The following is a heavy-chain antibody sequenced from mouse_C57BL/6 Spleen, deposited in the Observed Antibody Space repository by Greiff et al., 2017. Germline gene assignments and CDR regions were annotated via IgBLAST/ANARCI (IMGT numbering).Heavy chain of an antibody. CDR2: INPNNGGT. J-gene: IGHJ1*03. CDR1: GYTFTDYN. V-gene: IGHV1-18*01. CDR3: AKLDGDWYFDV. Sequence: EVQLQQSGPELVKPGASVKIPCKASGYTFTDYNMDWVKQSHGKSLEWIGDINPNNGGTIYNQKFKGKATLTVDKSSSTAYMELRSLTSEDTAVYYCAKLDGDWYFDVWGTGTTVTVSS.